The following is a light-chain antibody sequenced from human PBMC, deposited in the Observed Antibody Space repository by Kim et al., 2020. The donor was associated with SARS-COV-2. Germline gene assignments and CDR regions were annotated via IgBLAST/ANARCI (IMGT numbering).Light chain of an antibody. CDR3: QQYYSLPLT. Sequence: DIVMTQSPDSLAVSLGERATINCTSSQNILHNSKIRSFLAWYQHKPGLPPKLLIYWASTRESGVPDRFSGSGSGTDFTLTISSLQAEDVAIYYCQQYYSLPLTFGGGTKVEI. V-gene: IGKV4-1*01. CDR1: QNILHNSKIRSF. J-gene: IGKJ4*01. CDR2: WAS.